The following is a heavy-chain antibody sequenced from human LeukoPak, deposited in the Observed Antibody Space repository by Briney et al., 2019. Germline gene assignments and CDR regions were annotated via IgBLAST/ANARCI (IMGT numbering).Heavy chain of an antibody. Sequence: SETLSLTCTVSGGSISSGGYYWSWIRQHPGKGLEWIGYIYYSGSTYYNPSLKSRVTISVDTSKNQFSLKMSSVTAADTAVYYCARNFRGLWSGYYDLREYYYGLDVWGQGTTVTVSS. CDR2: IYYSGST. CDR1: GGSISSGGYY. CDR3: ARNFRGLWSGYYDLREYYYGLDV. D-gene: IGHD3-3*01. V-gene: IGHV4-31*03. J-gene: IGHJ6*02.